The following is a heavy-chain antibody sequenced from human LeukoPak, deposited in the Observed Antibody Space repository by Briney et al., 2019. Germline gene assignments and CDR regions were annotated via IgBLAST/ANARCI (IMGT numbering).Heavy chain of an antibody. J-gene: IGHJ4*02. CDR1: GGSISSDY. CDR3: ARGGASSRYFDF. V-gene: IGHV4-59*01. CDR2: ISYSGSP. D-gene: IGHD6-13*01. Sequence: SETLSLTCSVSGGSISSDYWSWIRQPPGKGLQWIAFISYSGSPDYNPSLKSRVTISIDTSKNHFSLKLTSVTSADTAVYYCARGGASSRYFDFWGQGTLVTVSS.